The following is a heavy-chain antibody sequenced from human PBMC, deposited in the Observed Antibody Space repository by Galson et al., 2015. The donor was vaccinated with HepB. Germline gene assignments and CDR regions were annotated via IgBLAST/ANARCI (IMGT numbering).Heavy chain of an antibody. J-gene: IGHJ4*02. D-gene: IGHD3-10*01. CDR2: IYSGGST. CDR3: ARGRFQYFDY. Sequence: SLRLSCAASGFTVSGNYMDWVRQAPGKGLEWVSVIYSGGSTFYADSVKGRFTISRDNSKNMLYLQMNSLRAEDTAVYYCARGRFQYFDYWGQGTLVTVSS. V-gene: IGHV3-66*01. CDR1: GFTVSGNY.